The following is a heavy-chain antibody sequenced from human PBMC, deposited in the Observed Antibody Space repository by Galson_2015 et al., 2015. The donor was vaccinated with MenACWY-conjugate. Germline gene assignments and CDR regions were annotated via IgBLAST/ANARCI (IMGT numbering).Heavy chain of an antibody. V-gene: IGHV3-74*01. CDR2: TKADGSFS. Sequence: SLRLSCAASGFTFNNYWMHWVRQPPGKGLEWISYTKADGSFSNYADSVKGRFTISTDNAKNMVYLQTDGLGDEDTAVYFCARDNNWSFDSWGQGTLVTVSS. J-gene: IGHJ4*02. D-gene: IGHD1-1*01. CDR1: GFTFNNYW. CDR3: ARDNNWSFDS.